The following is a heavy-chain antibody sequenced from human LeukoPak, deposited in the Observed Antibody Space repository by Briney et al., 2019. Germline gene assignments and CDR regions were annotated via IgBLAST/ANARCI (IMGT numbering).Heavy chain of an antibody. Sequence: SETLSLTCTVSGGSISSSSYYWGWIRQPPGKGLEWIGSIYYSGSTYYNPSLKSRVTISVDTSKNQFSLKLSSVTAADTAVYYCVRAYSGSPSLWDYWGQGTLVTVSS. D-gene: IGHD1-26*01. CDR2: IYYSGST. J-gene: IGHJ4*02. V-gene: IGHV4-39*01. CDR1: GGSISSSSYY. CDR3: VRAYSGSPSLWDY.